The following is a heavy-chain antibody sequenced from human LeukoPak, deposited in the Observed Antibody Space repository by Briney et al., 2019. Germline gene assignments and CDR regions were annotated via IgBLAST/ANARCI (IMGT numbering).Heavy chain of an antibody. CDR2: ISGSGGST. D-gene: IGHD6-19*01. J-gene: IGHJ4*02. CDR1: GFTFSSYA. V-gene: IGHV3-23*01. Sequence: GGSLRLSCAASGFTFSSYALSWVRQAPGKGLEWVSAISGSGGSTYYADSVKGRFTISRDNSKNTLYLQMNSLRAEDTAVYDCAKENTVAGIHPVDDYWGQGTLVTVSS. CDR3: AKENTVAGIHPVDDY.